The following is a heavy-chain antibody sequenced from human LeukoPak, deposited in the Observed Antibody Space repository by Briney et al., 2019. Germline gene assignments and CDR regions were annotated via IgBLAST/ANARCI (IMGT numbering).Heavy chain of an antibody. V-gene: IGHV3-74*01. J-gene: IGHJ4*02. CDR3: ATQGQTFVGANPY. CDR1: GFTFSTYW. Sequence: GGSLRLSCAASGFTFSTYWMHWVRQAPGKGLVGVSRINSDGSTTSYADSVKGRFTISRDNAKNTLYLQMNSLRAEDTAVYYCATQGQTFVGANPYWGQGTLVTVSS. CDR2: INSDGSTT. D-gene: IGHD3-16*01.